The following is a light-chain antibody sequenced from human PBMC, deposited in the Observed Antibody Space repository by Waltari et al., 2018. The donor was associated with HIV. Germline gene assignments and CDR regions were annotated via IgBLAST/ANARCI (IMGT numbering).Light chain of an antibody. J-gene: IGKJ1*01. Sequence: DVVMTQTPLSLSVTPGQPASISCKSSQSLLHSDGKTYFYWFLQRSGQPPQLLIYKISERLSGVPDRFSGSGSGTDFTLKISRVEAEDVGVYYCMQTIQLPWTFGQGTKVEI. CDR1: QSLLHSDGKTY. CDR3: MQTIQLPWT. V-gene: IGKV2D-29*01. CDR2: KIS.